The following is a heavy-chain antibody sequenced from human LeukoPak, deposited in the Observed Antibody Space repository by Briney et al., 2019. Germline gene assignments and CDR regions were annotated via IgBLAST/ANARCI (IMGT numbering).Heavy chain of an antibody. CDR3: ARRSGRLYYYYMDV. Sequence: SQTLSLTCTVSGGSISSGSYYWSWIRQPAGKGLEWIGRVYTSGSTNYNPSLKSRVTISIDTSKNQFSLKLSSVTAADTAVYYCARRSGRLYYYYMDVWGKGTTVTVSS. CDR2: VYTSGST. V-gene: IGHV4-61*02. CDR1: GGSISSGSYY. D-gene: IGHD1-26*01. J-gene: IGHJ6*03.